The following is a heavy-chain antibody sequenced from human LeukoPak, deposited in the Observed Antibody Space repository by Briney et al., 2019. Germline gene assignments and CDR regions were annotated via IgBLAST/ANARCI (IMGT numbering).Heavy chain of an antibody. CDR1: EFTLRSYS. CDR3: ARDASGSSIGLIDF. J-gene: IGHJ4*02. Sequence: PGGSLRLSCVASEFTLRSYSMHWVRQAPGKGLEWVSYISTSSTYIYYADSVMGRFTISRDNAKNSLYLHMSRLRAEDTAVYYCARDASGSSIGLIDFWGQGTLVTVSS. CDR2: ISTSSTYI. V-gene: IGHV3-21*01. D-gene: IGHD1-26*01.